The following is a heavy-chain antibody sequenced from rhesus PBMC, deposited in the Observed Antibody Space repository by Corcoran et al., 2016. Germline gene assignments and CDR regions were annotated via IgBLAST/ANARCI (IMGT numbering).Heavy chain of an antibody. Sequence: QVQLQESGPELVKPSETLSLTCAVPGGSIISNYWSWFRQPPGTGLEWIGYIGSSRCSTNNNPTLKDRVTITTDTSTNRFSLKLSSVTAADTAVYYCASNSRDWAAGSDYWGQGVLVTVSS. CDR1: GGSIISNY. D-gene: IGHD6-25*01. CDR2: IGSSRCST. J-gene: IGHJ4*01. CDR3: ASNSRDWAAGSDY. V-gene: IGHV4-165*01.